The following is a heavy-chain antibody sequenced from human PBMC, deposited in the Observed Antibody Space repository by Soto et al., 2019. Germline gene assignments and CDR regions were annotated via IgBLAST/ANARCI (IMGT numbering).Heavy chain of an antibody. J-gene: IGHJ4*02. CDR2: IHGSGGT. Sequence: SETLSLTCSVSGDSISSSSYYWGWIRQSPGEGLEWIGNIHGSGGTQYNPSLSSRVIISVDTSKNQFSLKLSSVTAADTAVYYCARSSGDIVVVPAATRLDYWGQGTLVTVSS. CDR3: ARSSGDIVVVPAATRLDY. V-gene: IGHV4-39*01. D-gene: IGHD2-2*01. CDR1: GDSISSSSYY.